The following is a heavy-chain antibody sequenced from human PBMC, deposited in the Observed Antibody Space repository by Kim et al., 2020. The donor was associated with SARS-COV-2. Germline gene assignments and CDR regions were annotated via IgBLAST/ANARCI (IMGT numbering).Heavy chain of an antibody. J-gene: IGHJ4*02. CDR3: ARCGGGYQQGVFDY. Sequence: SETLSLTCTVSGGSISSSSYYWGWIRQPPGKGLEWIGSIYYSGSTYYNPSLKSRVTISVDTSKNQFSLKLSSVTAADTAVYYCARCGGGYQQGVFDYWGQGTLVTVSS. V-gene: IGHV4-39*01. D-gene: IGHD3-22*01. CDR2: IYYSGST. CDR1: GGSISSSSYY.